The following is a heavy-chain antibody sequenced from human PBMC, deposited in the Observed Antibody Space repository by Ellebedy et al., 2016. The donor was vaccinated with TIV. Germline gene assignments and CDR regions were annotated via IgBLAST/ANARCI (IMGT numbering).Heavy chain of an antibody. D-gene: IGHD1-14*01. Sequence: SETLSLTCTVSGYSIRSGYYWGWIRQPPGKGLEWIGEIYHSGSTNYNPSLKSRVTISIDKSKNQFSLKLSSVTAADTAVYYCARWYSRHYYGMDVWGQGTTVTVSS. J-gene: IGHJ6*02. CDR2: IYHSGST. CDR1: GYSIRSGYY. V-gene: IGHV4-38-2*02. CDR3: ARWYSRHYYGMDV.